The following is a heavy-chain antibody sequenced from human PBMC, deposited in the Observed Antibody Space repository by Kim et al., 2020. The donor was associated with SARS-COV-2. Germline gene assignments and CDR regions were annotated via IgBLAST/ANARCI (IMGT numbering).Heavy chain of an antibody. J-gene: IGHJ6*02. CDR1: GFTFDDYA. CDR3: AKGRQWLATGDYYYYYGMDV. CDR2: ISWNSGSI. Sequence: GGSLRLSCAASGFTFDDYAMHWVRQAPGKGLEWVSGISWNSGSIGYADSVKGRFTISRDNAKNSLYLQMNSLRAEDTALYYCAKGRQWLATGDYYYYYGMDVWGQGTTVTVSS. V-gene: IGHV3-9*01. D-gene: IGHD6-19*01.